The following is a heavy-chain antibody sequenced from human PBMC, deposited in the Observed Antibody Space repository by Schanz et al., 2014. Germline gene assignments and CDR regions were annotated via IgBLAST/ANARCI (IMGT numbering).Heavy chain of an antibody. D-gene: IGHD3-10*01. V-gene: IGHV3-48*04. CDR3: ARGGFGEVSYFDY. J-gene: IGHJ4*02. Sequence: EMQLLESGGGLAQPGGSLRLSCAASGFTLSNYAMSWVRQAPGRGLEWVSYIGNGGVTIYYADSVKGRFTISRDNSKNTLYLQMNSLRPEDTAVYYCARGGFGEVSYFDYWGQGTLVTVSS. CDR2: IGNGGVTI. CDR1: GFTLSNYA.